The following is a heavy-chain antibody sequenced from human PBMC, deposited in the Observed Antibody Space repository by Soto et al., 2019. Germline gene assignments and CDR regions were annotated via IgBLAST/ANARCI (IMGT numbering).Heavy chain of an antibody. D-gene: IGHD2-8*01. J-gene: IGHJ4*02. CDR1: GFTFGDYA. V-gene: IGHV3-49*04. CDR3: TAGKLYPSLDFDY. CDR2: IRSKAYGGTT. Sequence: QPGGSLRLSCTASGFTFGDYAMSWVRQAPGKGLEWVGFIRSKAYGGTTEYAASVKGRFTISRDDSKSIAYLQMNSLKTEDTAVYYCTAGKLYPSLDFDYWVQGTLVTVSS.